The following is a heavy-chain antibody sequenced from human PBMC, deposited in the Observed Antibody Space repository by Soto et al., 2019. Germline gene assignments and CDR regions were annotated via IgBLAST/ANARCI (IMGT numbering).Heavy chain of an antibody. CDR2: IIPISGTA. Sequence: QVQLVQSGAEVKKPGSSVKVSCKASGGTFSSYAISWVRQAPGQGLEWMGGIIPISGTANYAQKFQGRVTITAEESTSTANMQLSSRRSADTAAYYCARSQGSSTSLEIYYYYYYGMDVWGQGTTVTVSS. D-gene: IGHD2-2*01. J-gene: IGHJ6*02. V-gene: IGHV1-69*01. CDR1: GGTFSSYA. CDR3: ARSQGSSTSLEIYYYYYYGMDV.